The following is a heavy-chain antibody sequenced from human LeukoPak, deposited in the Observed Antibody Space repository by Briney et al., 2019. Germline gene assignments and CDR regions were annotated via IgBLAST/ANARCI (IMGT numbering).Heavy chain of an antibody. Sequence: PSETLSLTCTVSGGSISSGDYYWSWIRQPPGKGLEWIGYIYYSGSTYYNPSLKSRVTISVDTSKNQFSLKLSSVTAADTAVYYCARDAWSGPSPFDPWGQGTLVTVSS. D-gene: IGHD3-16*01. J-gene: IGHJ5*02. CDR2: IYYSGST. CDR1: GGSISSGDYY. V-gene: IGHV4-30-4*01. CDR3: ARDAWSGPSPFDP.